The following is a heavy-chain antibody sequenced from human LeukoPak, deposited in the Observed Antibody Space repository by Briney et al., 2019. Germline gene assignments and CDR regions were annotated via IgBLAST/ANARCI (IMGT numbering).Heavy chain of an antibody. J-gene: IGHJ4*02. D-gene: IGHD6-13*01. CDR1: GYTFTGYA. CDR2: INAGNGNT. V-gene: IGHV1-3*01. CDR3: ARDAGSSWYYFDY. Sequence: GASVKVSCKASGYTFTGYAVHWVRQAPGQRLEWMGWINAGNGNTKYSQKFQGRVTITRDTSASTAYMELSSLRSEDTAVYYCARDAGSSWYYFDYWGQGTLVTVSS.